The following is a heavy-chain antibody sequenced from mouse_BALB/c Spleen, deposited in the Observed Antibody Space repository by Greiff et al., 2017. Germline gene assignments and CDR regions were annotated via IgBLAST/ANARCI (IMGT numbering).Heavy chain of an antibody. CDR1: GFTFSSYT. J-gene: IGHJ1*01. CDR2: ISNGGGST. V-gene: IGHV5-12-2*01. D-gene: IGHD3-2*02. CDR3: AKAGGIYWYFDV. Sequence: EVKLVESGGGLVQPGGSLKLSCAASGFTFSSYTMSWVRQTPEKRLEWVAYISNGGGSTYYPDTVKGRFTISRDNAKNTLYLQMSSLKSEDTALYYCAKAGGIYWYFDVWGAGTTVTVSS.